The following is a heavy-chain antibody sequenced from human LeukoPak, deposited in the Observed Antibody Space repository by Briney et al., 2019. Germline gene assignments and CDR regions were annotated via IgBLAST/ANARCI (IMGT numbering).Heavy chain of an antibody. CDR2: IYHSGST. V-gene: IGHV4-4*02. CDR1: GGSISSSNW. D-gene: IGHD2-2*01. J-gene: IGHJ4*02. CDR3: ARAIVVVPAAIPQHFDY. Sequence: SGTLSLTCAVSGGSISSSNWWSWVRQPPGKGLEWIGEIYHSGSTNYNPSLKSRVTISVDKSKNQFSLKLSSVTAADTAVYYCARAIVVVPAAIPQHFDYWGQGTLVTVSS.